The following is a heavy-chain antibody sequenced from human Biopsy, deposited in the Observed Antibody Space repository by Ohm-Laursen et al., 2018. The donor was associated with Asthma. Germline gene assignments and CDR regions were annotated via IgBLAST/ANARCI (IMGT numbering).Heavy chain of an antibody. CDR2: ISYTGSA. CDR1: GGSMSSSSYY. D-gene: IGHD7-27*01. J-gene: IGHJ4*02. V-gene: IGHV4-39*01. Sequence: SDTLSLTSTVSGGSMSSSSYYWGWIRQPPGKGLEWMGSISYTGSAYHNPSLKSRVTISVDTSKNHFSLKLSSVTAADTAVYYCARHWDWGSFFDYWGQGTPVTVSS. CDR3: ARHWDWGSFFDY.